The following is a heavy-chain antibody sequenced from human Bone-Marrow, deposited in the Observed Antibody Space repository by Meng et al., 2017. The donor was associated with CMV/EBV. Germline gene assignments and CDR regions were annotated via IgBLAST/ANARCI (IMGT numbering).Heavy chain of an antibody. D-gene: IGHD6-19*01. Sequence: GGSLRLSCAASGFTFSSYSMNWVRQAPGKGLEWVSSISSSSSNIYYADSVKGRFTISRDNAKISLYLQMNSLRAEDTAVYYCARGYSSGWRIVQGSAVKSPFDYWGQGTLVTVSS. V-gene: IGHV3-21*01. CDR1: GFTFSSYS. CDR3: ARGYSSGWRIVQGSAVKSPFDY. CDR2: ISSSSSNI. J-gene: IGHJ4*02.